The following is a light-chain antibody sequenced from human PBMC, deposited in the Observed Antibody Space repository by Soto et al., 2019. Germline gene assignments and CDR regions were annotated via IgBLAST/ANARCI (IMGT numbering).Light chain of an antibody. J-gene: IGKJ1*01. Sequence: DIQMTQSPSSLSASAGDRATITCRASESIGNWLAWYQQKPGQAPNLLIYEASNLESGVPSTFSGSGSGTEFTLTISSLQPDDFATYYCQQYYTYWHMFGQGTKVDIK. CDR1: ESIGNW. V-gene: IGKV1-5*03. CDR3: QQYYTYWHM. CDR2: EAS.